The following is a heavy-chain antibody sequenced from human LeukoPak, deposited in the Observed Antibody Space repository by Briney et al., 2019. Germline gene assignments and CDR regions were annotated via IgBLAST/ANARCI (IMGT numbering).Heavy chain of an antibody. J-gene: IGHJ3*02. CDR1: GGSISSYY. CDR2: IYYSGST. Sequence: PSETLSLTCTVSGGSISSYYWSWIRQPPGKGLEWIGYIYYSGSTNYNPSLKSRVTISVDTSKNQFSLKLSSVTAADTAVYYCARHSSSGGTVAFDIWGQGTMVTVSS. D-gene: IGHD1-1*01. V-gene: IGHV4-59*08. CDR3: ARHSSSGGTVAFDI.